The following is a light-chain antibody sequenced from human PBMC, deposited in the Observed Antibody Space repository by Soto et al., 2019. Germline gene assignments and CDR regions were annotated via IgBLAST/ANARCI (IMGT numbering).Light chain of an antibody. J-gene: IGKJ5*01. Sequence: EIVLTQSPGTLSLSPGERATLSCRASQSVGSSLSWYQQKPGQAPRLLIYDASNRATGIPARFSGSGSGTDFTLTISSLEPEDFAVYYCQQRSNWPPITFGQGTRLE. CDR1: QSVGSS. V-gene: IGKV3-11*01. CDR2: DAS. CDR3: QQRSNWPPIT.